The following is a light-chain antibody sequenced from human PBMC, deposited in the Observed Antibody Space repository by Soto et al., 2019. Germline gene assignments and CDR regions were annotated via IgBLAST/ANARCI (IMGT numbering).Light chain of an antibody. V-gene: IGKV2-30*01. CDR3: MQASHWPPG. CDR2: KVS. CDR1: QSLVYTDEGTY. J-gene: IGKJ5*01. Sequence: DAVLTQSPLSLPVTLGQPASISCRSSQSLVYTDEGTYLTWFQQGPGQSPSRLIYKVSNRDSGVPDRCSGSGSGADSKLKISGVEAEDVGVYYCMQASHWPPGFGQGTRLEI.